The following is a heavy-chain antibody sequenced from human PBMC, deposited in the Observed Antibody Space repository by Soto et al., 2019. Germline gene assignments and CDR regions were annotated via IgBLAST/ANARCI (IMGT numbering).Heavy chain of an antibody. V-gene: IGHV1-18*01. CDR3: ARVEDIVVVPAAKLFDY. J-gene: IGHJ4*02. D-gene: IGHD2-2*01. CDR2: ISAYNGNT. CDR1: GYTFTSDG. Sequence: ASVKVSCKASGYTFTSDGISWVRQAPGQGLEWMGWISAYNGNTNYAQKLQGRVTMTTDTSTSTAYMELRSLRSDDTAVYYCARVEDIVVVPAAKLFDYWGQGTLVTVSS.